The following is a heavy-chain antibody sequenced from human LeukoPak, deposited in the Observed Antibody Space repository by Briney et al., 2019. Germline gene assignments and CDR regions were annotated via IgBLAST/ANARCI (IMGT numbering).Heavy chain of an antibody. CDR1: GFTFSSFA. CDR2: ISYDGSKT. Sequence: GGSLRLSGAGSGFTFSSFAVHWVRQAPGKGLEWVAVISYDGSKTYYADSVKGRFTISRDNSKNTVYLQMNSLSTEDTAMYYCARYSGTGDAFDIWGQGTMVTVSS. CDR3: ARYSGTGDAFDI. D-gene: IGHD3/OR15-3a*01. V-gene: IGHV3-30-3*01. J-gene: IGHJ3*02.